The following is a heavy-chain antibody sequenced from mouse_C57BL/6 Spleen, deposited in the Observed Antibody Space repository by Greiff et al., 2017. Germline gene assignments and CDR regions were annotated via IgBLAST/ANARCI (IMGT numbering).Heavy chain of an antibody. CDR3: TRIDGYPDY. D-gene: IGHD2-3*01. J-gene: IGHJ2*01. Sequence: QVQLQQSGAELVRPGASVTLSCKASGYKFTDYDMHWVKQTPVHGLEWIGAIDPETGGTAYNQKFKGQAILTADKSSSTAYMALRSLTSEDSAVYYCTRIDGYPDYGLQGTTLTVSS. CDR2: IDPETGGT. V-gene: IGHV1-15*01. CDR1: GYKFTDYD.